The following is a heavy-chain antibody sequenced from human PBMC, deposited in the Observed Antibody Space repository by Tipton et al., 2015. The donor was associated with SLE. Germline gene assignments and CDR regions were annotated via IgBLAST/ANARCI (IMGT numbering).Heavy chain of an antibody. J-gene: IGHJ4*02. D-gene: IGHD3-22*01. CDR2: INHSGST. CDR1: GGSISSSSYY. CDR3: ARDPGGYDSSGADY. Sequence: TLSLTCTVSGGSISSSSYYWGWIRQPPGKGLEWIGEINHSGSTNYNPSLKSRVTISVDTSKNQFSLKLSSVTAADTAVYYCARDPGGYDSSGADYWGQGTLVTVSS. V-gene: IGHV4-39*07.